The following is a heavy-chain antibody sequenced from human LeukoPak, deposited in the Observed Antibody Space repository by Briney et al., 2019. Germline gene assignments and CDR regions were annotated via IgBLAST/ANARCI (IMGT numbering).Heavy chain of an antibody. V-gene: IGHV4-59*08. J-gene: IGHJ4*02. CDR1: GGSISSYY. CDR2: IYYSGST. CDR3: AGTPLYYYDSSGYHEDY. Sequence: SETLSLTCTVSGGSISSYYWSWIRQPPGKGLEWIGYIYYSGSTNYNPSLKSRVTISVDTSKNQFSLKLSSVTAADTAVYYCAGTPLYYYDSSGYHEDYWGQGTLVTVSS. D-gene: IGHD3-22*01.